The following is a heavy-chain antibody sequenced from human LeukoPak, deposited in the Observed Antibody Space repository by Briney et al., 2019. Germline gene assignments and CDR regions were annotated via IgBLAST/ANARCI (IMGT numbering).Heavy chain of an antibody. Sequence: GGSLRLSCAASGFTFDDYAMHWVRQAPGKGLEWVSGISWNSGSIGYADFVRGRFTISRDNAKNSLYLQMNSLRAEDTALYYLSKAIRGYSYGSGAGAYYYGMDVWGQGTTVTVSS. CDR1: GFTFDDYA. J-gene: IGHJ6*02. CDR2: ISWNSGSI. CDR3: SKAIRGYSYGSGAGAYYYGMDV. D-gene: IGHD5-18*01. V-gene: IGHV3-9*01.